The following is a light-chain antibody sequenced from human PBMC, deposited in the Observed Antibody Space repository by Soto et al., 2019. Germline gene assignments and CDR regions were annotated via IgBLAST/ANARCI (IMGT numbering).Light chain of an antibody. CDR2: GNS. Sequence: QSVLTQPPSVSGAPGQRVTISCTGSSSNIGAGYDVHWYQQLPGTAPKLLIYGNSNRPSGVSDRFSGSKSGNTASLTISGLQAEDEADYYCSSYTSSDSVYVFGSGTKVTVL. CDR3: SSYTSSDSVYV. CDR1: SSNIGAGYD. V-gene: IGLV1-40*01. J-gene: IGLJ1*01.